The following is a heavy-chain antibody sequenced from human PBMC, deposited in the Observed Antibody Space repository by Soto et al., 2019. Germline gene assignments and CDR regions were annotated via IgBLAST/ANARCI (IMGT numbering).Heavy chain of an antibody. J-gene: IGHJ4*02. CDR2: IYYSGST. D-gene: IGHD3-3*01. CDR1: GDSITSGGSY. Sequence: QVQLQESGPGLVKPSQTLSLTCTVSGDSITSGGSYWNWIRQHPGKGLEWIGYIYYSGSTYYNPSLKSRVTISVDTSKTQFSLKLSSVTAADTAVYYCARESLISGVIIYDSWGQGTLVTVSS. CDR3: ARESLISGVIIYDS. V-gene: IGHV4-31*03.